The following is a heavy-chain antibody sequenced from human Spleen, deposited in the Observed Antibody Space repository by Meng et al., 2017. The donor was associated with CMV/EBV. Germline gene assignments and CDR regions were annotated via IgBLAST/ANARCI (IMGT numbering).Heavy chain of an antibody. CDR3: ARESPDYDFWGGYYRYFDY. D-gene: IGHD3-3*01. CDR2: INPNSGST. J-gene: IGHJ4*02. Sequence: FAVYTVHWVRQAPGQGREWMGWINPNSGSTNYAQKFQGRVIMTRDTSISTAYMELTRLTSDDTAVYYCARESPDYDFWGGYYRYFDYWGQGTLVTVSS. CDR1: FAVYT. V-gene: IGHV1-2*02.